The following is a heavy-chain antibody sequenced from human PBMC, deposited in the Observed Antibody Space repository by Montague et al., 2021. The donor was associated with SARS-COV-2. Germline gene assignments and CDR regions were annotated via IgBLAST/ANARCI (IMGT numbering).Heavy chain of an antibody. J-gene: IGHJ3*02. D-gene: IGHD1-7*01. V-gene: IGHV6-1*01. CDR1: GDSVSRHSPA. CDR2: TYYGSSWHT. Sequence: CAISGDSVSRHSPAWNWNRQSPPRGPERLGRTYYGSSWHTDYAVSVKSRITISPDTSKNQFSLHLNSVTPEDTAVYYCARGWNYAFDIWSQGTMVTVSS. CDR3: ARGWNYAFDI.